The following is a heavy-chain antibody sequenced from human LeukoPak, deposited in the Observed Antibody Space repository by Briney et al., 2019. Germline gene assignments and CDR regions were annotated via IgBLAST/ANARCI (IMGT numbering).Heavy chain of an antibody. V-gene: IGHV7-4-1*02. CDR2: INTNTGNP. D-gene: IGHD3-10*01. CDR3: ARDAVVRGVRLYNWFDP. CDR1: GYTFTSYA. Sequence: ASVTVSCKASGYTFTSYAMNWVRQAPGQGLEWMGWINTNTGNPTYPQGFTGRFVFSLDTSVSTAYLQISSLKAEDTAVYYCARDAVVRGVRLYNWFDPWGQGTLVTVSS. J-gene: IGHJ5*02.